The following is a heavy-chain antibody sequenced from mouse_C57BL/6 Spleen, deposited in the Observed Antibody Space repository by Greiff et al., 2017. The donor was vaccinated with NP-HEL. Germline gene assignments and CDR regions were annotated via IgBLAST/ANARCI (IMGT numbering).Heavy chain of an antibody. CDR3: ARSRSDYGNSWFAY. CDR2: IYPGDGDT. CDR1: GYAFSSSW. V-gene: IGHV1-82*01. Sequence: QVQLQQSGPELVKPGASVKISCKASGYAFSSSWMNWVKQRPGKGLEWIGRIYPGDGDTNYNGKFKGKATLTADKSSSTAYMQLSSLTSEDSAVYFCARSRSDYGNSWFAYWGKGTLVTVSA. D-gene: IGHD2-1*01. J-gene: IGHJ3*01.